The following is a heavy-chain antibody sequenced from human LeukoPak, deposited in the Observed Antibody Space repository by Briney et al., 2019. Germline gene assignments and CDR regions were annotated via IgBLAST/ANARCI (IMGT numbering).Heavy chain of an antibody. CDR3: GTGLSGAYYFDF. D-gene: IGHD6-25*01. V-gene: IGHV3-23*01. CDR2: ISGSGDYT. J-gene: IGHJ4*02. CDR1: GFTFSSYA. Sequence: GGSLRLSCAASGFTFSSYAMSWVRQAPGKGLEWVSSISGSGDYTYYADSVKGRFTISRDNSNNTLYLQMNSLRAEDTAVYYCGTGLSGAYYFDFWGQGTLVTVSS.